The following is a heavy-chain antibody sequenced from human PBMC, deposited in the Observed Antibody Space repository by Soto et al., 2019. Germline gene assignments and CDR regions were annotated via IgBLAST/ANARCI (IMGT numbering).Heavy chain of an antibody. V-gene: IGHV1-24*01. D-gene: IGHD6-19*01. J-gene: IGHJ3*02. CDR2: FDPEDGET. CDR3: ATIFTSTVAGTRDAVDI. Sequence: ASVKVSCKVSGYTLTELSMHWVRQAPGKGLEWMGGFDPEDGETIYAQKFQGRVTMTEDTSTDTAYMELSSLRSEDTAVYYCATIFTSTVAGTRDAVDIWGQGTMVTVSS. CDR1: GYTLTELS.